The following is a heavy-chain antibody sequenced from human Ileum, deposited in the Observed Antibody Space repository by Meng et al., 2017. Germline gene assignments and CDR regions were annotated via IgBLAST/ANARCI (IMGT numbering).Heavy chain of an antibody. Sequence: SETLSLTCTVSGGSISSYYWSWIRQPAGKGLEWIGRIYTSGSTNYNPSLKSRVTMSVDTSKNQFSLKLSSVTAADTAVYYCAKDRESYNGVWDAFDVWGQGTMVTVSS. CDR2: IYTSGST. J-gene: IGHJ3*01. CDR1: GGSISSYY. V-gene: IGHV4-4*07. D-gene: IGHD3-10*01. CDR3: AKDRESYNGVWDAFDV.